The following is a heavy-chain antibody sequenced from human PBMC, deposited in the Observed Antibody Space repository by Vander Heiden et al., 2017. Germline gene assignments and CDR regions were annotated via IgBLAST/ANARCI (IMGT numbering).Heavy chain of an antibody. V-gene: IGHV3-74*01. CDR3: ARGAYPARGSYYLVDYYYGMDV. Sequence: EVQLVESGGGLVQPGGSLRLSCAASGFTFSSYWLHSVRQAPGKGRVWVSRINSDGSSTSYADSVKGRFTIARDNAKNTLYLQMNSLRAEDTAVYYCARGAYPARGSYYLVDYYYGMDVWGQGTTVTVSS. J-gene: IGHJ6*02. CDR2: INSDGSST. CDR1: GFTFSSYW. D-gene: IGHD1-26*01.